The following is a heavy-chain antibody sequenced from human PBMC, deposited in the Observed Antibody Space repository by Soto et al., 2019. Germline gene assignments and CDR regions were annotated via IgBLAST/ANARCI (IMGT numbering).Heavy chain of an antibody. CDR3: ARDWVRWLHSRGWFDP. CDR2: IIPILGIA. D-gene: IGHD5-12*01. J-gene: IGHJ5*02. Sequence: QVQLVQSGAEVKKPGSSVKVSCKASGGTFSSYTISWVRQAPGQGLEWMGRIIPILGIANYAQKFQGRVTITADKSTSTAYMELSSLRSEDTAVYYCARDWVRWLHSRGWFDPWGQGTLVTVSS. CDR1: GGTFSSYT. V-gene: IGHV1-69*08.